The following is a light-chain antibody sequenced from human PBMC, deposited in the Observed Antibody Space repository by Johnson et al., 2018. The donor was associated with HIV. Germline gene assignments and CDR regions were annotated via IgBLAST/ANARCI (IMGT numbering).Light chain of an antibody. V-gene: IGLV1-51*01. CDR2: DNN. J-gene: IGLJ1*01. Sequence: QAVLTQPPSVSAAPGQKVTISCSGSSSNIGNNYVSWYQQFPGTAPKLVIYDNNNRPSGIPDRFSGSKSGTSATLGITGLPTGAGADYYCGKWDSSLSAGGANYVFGTGTKVTVL. CDR1: SSNIGNNY. CDR3: GKWDSSLSAGGANYV.